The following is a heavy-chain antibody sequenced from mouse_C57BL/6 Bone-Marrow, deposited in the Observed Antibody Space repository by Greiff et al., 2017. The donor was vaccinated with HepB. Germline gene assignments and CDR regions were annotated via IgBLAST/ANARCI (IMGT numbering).Heavy chain of an antibody. CDR2: ISDGGSYT. D-gene: IGHD2-14*01. CDR3: ASPSYDREAWFAY. Sequence: EVHLVESGGGLVKPGGSLKLSCAASGFTFSSYAMSWVRQTPEKRLEWVATISDGGSYTYYPDNVKGRFTISRDNAKNNLYLQMSHLKSEDTAMYYCASPSYDREAWFAYWGQGTLVTVSA. V-gene: IGHV5-4*01. J-gene: IGHJ3*01. CDR1: GFTFSSYA.